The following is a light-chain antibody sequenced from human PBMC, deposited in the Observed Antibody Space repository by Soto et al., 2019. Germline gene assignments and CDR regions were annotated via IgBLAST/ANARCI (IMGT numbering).Light chain of an antibody. V-gene: IGKV3-20*01. CDR3: QQYGSSPPLT. CDR2: GAS. CDR1: QSVSSSY. Sequence: EFVLTQSPGTLSLSPGERATLSCRASQSVSSSYLAWYQQKPGQAPRILIYGASTRATGIPDRFSGSGSGTDFTLTISRLEPEDFALYYCQQYGSSPPLTFGGGTKVEIQ. J-gene: IGKJ4*01.